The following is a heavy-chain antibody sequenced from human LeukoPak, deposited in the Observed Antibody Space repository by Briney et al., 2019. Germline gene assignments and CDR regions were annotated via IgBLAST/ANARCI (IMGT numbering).Heavy chain of an antibody. Sequence: ASVKVSCKASGGTFSSYAISWVRQAPGQGLEWMGGIIPIFGTANYAQKFQGRVTITADESTSTAYMELSSLRSEDTAVYYCARDRYGSSTSCYSGDYGMDVWGKGTTVTVSS. D-gene: IGHD2-2*01. CDR1: GGTFSSYA. CDR3: ARDRYGSSTSCYSGDYGMDV. V-gene: IGHV1-69*13. J-gene: IGHJ6*04. CDR2: IIPIFGTA.